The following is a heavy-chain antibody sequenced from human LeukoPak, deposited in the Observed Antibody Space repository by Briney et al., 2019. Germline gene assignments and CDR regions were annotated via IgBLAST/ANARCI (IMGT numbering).Heavy chain of an antibody. CDR2: IYYSGST. V-gene: IGHV4-39*01. J-gene: IGHJ6*03. D-gene: IGHD2-2*01. CDR1: GGSISSSSYY. CDR3: AGLVVPAAINYMDV. Sequence: SETLSLTCTVSGGSISSSSYYWGWIRQPPGKGLEWIGSIYYSGSTYYNPSLKSRVTISVDTSKNQFSLKLSSVTAADTAVYYCAGLVVPAAINYMDVWGKGTTVTVSS.